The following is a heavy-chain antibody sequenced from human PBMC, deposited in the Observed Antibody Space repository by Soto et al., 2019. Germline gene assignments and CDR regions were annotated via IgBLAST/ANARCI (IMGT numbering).Heavy chain of an antibody. J-gene: IGHJ4*02. V-gene: IGHV4-31*03. CDR3: ARIDGGSSGWFSY. CDR2: IYYSGST. CDR1: GGSISSGGYY. D-gene: IGHD6-19*01. Sequence: QVHLQESGPGLVKPSQTLSLTCTVSGGSISSGGYYWSWIRQHPGKGLEWIGNIYYSGSTYYNPSLKSRVFISVDTSKNQFSLRLSSVTAADTAVYSCARIDGGSSGWFSYWGQGTLVTVSS.